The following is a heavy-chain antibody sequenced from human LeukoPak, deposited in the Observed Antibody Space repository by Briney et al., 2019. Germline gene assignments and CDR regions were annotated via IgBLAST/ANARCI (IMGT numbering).Heavy chain of an antibody. CDR3: ARDNWNYGSSMDV. J-gene: IGHJ6*02. CDR2: INHSGST. Sequence: TETLSLTCAVYGGSFSGYYWSWIRQPPGKGLEWIGEINHSGSTNYNPSLKSRVTISVDTSKNQFSLKLSSVTAADTAVYYCARDNWNYGSSMDVWGQGTTVTVSS. V-gene: IGHV4-34*01. CDR1: GGSFSGYY. D-gene: IGHD1-7*01.